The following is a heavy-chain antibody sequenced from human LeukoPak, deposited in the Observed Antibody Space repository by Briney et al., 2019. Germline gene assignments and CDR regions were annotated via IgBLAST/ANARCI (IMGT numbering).Heavy chain of an antibody. V-gene: IGHV3-74*01. CDR1: GFTFSSYS. J-gene: IGHJ3*01. D-gene: IGHD1-14*01. Sequence: GGSLRLSCAASGFTFSSYSMNWVRQAPGKGLVWVSLINADGSTATYADSVKGRFTISRDNARNTLSLQMNSLTIEDTAVYYCVVVVEPPDSDGFDVWGQGTMITVSS. CDR2: INADGSTA. CDR3: VVVVEPPDSDGFDV.